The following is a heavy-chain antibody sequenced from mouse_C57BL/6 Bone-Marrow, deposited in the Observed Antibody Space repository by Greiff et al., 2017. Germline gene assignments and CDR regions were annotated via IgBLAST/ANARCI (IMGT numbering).Heavy chain of an antibody. CDR3: ARGGNYGGYYFDY. D-gene: IGHD2-1*01. CDR1: GYTFTTYP. CDR2: FHPYNDDT. V-gene: IGHV1-47*01. J-gene: IGHJ2*01. Sequence: QVQLKESGAELVKPGASVKMSCKASGYTFTTYPIEWLKQNHGKSLEWIGNFHPYNDDTKYNEKFKGKATLTVEKSSSTVYLELSRLTSDDSAVYYCARGGNYGGYYFDYWGQGTTLTVSS.